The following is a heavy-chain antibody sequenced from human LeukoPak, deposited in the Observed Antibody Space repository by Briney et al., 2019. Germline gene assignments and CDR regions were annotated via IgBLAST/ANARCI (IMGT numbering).Heavy chain of an antibody. V-gene: IGHV3-73*01. D-gene: IGHD2-21*02. CDR2: IRSKANSYAT. Sequence: GGSLRLSCAASGFTFSGSAMHWVRQASGKGLEWVGRIRSKANSYATAYAASVKGRFTISRDDSKNTVYLQMNSLKTEDTAVYYCTRRVKVVTYNWFDPWGQGTLVTVSS. CDR3: TRRVKVVTYNWFDP. J-gene: IGHJ5*02. CDR1: GFTFSGSA.